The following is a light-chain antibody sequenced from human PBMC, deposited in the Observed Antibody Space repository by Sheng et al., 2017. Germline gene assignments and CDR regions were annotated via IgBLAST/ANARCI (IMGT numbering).Light chain of an antibody. Sequence: EIVMTQSPATLSVSPGERATLSCRASQGTSDNLAWYQQKPGQPPRLLIYGATTRATGIPTRFSGGGSVTEFTLTVSGLQSEDVAVYYCQQYNKWPITFGQGTRLEIK. V-gene: IGKV3-15*01. CDR3: QQYNKWPIT. CDR2: GAT. J-gene: IGKJ5*01. CDR1: QGTSDN.